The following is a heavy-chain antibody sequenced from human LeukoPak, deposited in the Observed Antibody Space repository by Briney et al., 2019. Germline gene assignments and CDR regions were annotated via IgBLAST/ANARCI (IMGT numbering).Heavy chain of an antibody. Sequence: SETLSLTCTVSGGSVSSGSCYWSWIRQPPGKGLEWIGYIYYSGSTNYNPSLKSRVTISVDTSKNQFSLKLSSVTAADTAVYYCARVRYYYDSSGYYYDYWGQGTLVTVSS. D-gene: IGHD3-22*01. V-gene: IGHV4-61*01. CDR3: ARVRYYYDSSGYYYDY. CDR2: IYYSGST. J-gene: IGHJ4*02. CDR1: GGSVSSGSCY.